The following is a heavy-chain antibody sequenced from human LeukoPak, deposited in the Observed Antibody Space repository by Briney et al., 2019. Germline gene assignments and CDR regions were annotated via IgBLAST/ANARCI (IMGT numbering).Heavy chain of an antibody. J-gene: IGHJ4*02. CDR2: ISYDGSNK. V-gene: IGHV3-30*18. CDR3: AKDLIAVAGTS. CDR1: GFTFSSYA. D-gene: IGHD6-19*01. Sequence: PGGSLRLSCAASGFTFSSYAMSWVRQAPGKGLEWVAVISYDGSNKYYADSVKGRFTISRDNSKNMVYLQMNSLRAEDTAIYYCAKDLIAVAGTSWGQGTLVTVSS.